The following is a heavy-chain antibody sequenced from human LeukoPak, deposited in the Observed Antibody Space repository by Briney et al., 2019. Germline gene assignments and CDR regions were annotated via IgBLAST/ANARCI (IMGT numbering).Heavy chain of an antibody. J-gene: IGHJ4*02. Sequence: PGRSLRLSCAASGFTFDDYAMHWVRQAPGQGLEWVSGISWNSGSIGYADSVKGRFTISRDNAKNSLYLQMNSLRAEDTALYYCAKMAYYDFWSGYEYYFDYWGQGTLVTVSS. CDR1: GFTFDDYA. D-gene: IGHD3-3*01. CDR3: AKMAYYDFWSGYEYYFDY. CDR2: ISWNSGSI. V-gene: IGHV3-9*01.